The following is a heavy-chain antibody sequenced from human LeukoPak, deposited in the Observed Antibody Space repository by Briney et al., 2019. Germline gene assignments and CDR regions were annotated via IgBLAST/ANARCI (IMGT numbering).Heavy chain of an antibody. D-gene: IGHD5-18*01. CDR2: IIPIFGTA. Sequence: SVKVSCKASGGTFSSYAISWVRQAPGQGLEWMGGIIPIFGTANYAQKFQGRVTITADESTSTAYMELSSLRSEDTAVCYCARWARGYSYGSGYMDVWGKGTTVTVSS. V-gene: IGHV1-69*13. CDR1: GGTFSSYA. CDR3: ARWARGYSYGSGYMDV. J-gene: IGHJ6*03.